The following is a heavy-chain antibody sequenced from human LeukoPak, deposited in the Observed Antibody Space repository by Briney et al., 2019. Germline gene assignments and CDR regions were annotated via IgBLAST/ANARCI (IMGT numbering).Heavy chain of an antibody. CDR1: GYSFTSYW. V-gene: IGHV5-51*01. CDR3: ARRGYGSHTLPDY. Sequence: GESLKISCRGSGYSFTSYWIGWVRQMPGKGLEWMGIIYRGDSDTRYSPPFKGQVPISDEKSISTAYLQWSSLKASDTAMYYCARRGYGSHTLPDYWGQGTLVTVSS. J-gene: IGHJ4*02. D-gene: IGHD4-17*01. CDR2: IYRGDSDT.